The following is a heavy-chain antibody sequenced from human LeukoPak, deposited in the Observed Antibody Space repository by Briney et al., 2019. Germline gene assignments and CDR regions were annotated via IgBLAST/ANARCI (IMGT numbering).Heavy chain of an antibody. V-gene: IGHV3-21*01. CDR3: ARTYYDILTGIDY. D-gene: IGHD3-9*01. CDR1: GFTFSSYS. CDR2: ISSSSYI. Sequence: GGSLRLSCAASGFTFSSYSMNWVRQAPGKGPEWVSSISSSSYIYYADSVKGRFTISRDNAKNSLYLQMNSLRAEDTAVYYCARTYYDILTGIDYWGQGTLVTVSS. J-gene: IGHJ4*02.